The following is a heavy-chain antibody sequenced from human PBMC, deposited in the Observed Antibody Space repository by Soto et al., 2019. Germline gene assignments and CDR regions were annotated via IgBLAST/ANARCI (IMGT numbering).Heavy chain of an antibody. Sequence: QVQLQESGPGLVKPSQTLSLTCTVSGGSISSGGYYWSWIRQHPGKGLEWIGYIYYSGSTYYNPSLKSRVTISVDTSKNQFSRKLSSVTAADTAVYYGARFIRYYYDTGSDYWGQGTLVTVSS. CDR1: GGSISSGGYY. J-gene: IGHJ4*02. CDR3: ARFIRYYYDTGSDY. V-gene: IGHV4-31*03. D-gene: IGHD3-22*01. CDR2: IYYSGST.